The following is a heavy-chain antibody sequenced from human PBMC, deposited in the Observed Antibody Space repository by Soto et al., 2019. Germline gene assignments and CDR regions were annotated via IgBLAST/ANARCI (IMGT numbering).Heavy chain of an antibody. J-gene: IGHJ4*02. V-gene: IGHV3-23*01. Sequence: GGSLRLSCAASGFTFSSYAMSWVRQAPGKGLEWVSAISGSAGSTYYADSVKGRFTISRDNSKNTLFLQMNSLRAEDTAVYYCTKGDDILTGYDYWGQGTRVTVSS. CDR2: ISGSAGST. CDR3: TKGDDILTGYDY. D-gene: IGHD3-9*01. CDR1: GFTFSSYA.